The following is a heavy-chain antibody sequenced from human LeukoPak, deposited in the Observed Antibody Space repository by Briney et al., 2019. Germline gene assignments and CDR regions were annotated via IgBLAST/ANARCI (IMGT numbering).Heavy chain of an antibody. CDR1: GGSISSGSYY. D-gene: IGHD6-6*01. J-gene: IGHJ3*02. V-gene: IGHV4-61*02. CDR3: ARAFGQLADAFDI. Sequence: SETLSLTCTVSGGSISSGSYYWSWIRQPAGKGLEWIGRIYTSGSTNYNPSLKSRVTISVDTSKNQFSLKLSSVTAADTAVYYCARAFGQLADAFDIWGQGTMVTVSS. CDR2: IYTSGST.